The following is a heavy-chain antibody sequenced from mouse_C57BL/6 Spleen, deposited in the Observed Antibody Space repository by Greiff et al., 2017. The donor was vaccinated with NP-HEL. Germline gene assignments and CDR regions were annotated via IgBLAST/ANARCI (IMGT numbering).Heavy chain of an antibody. CDR3: ARSTSYYDYDDEAYAMDY. Sequence: QVQLQQPGAELVKPGASVKLSCKASGYTFTSYWMHWVKQRPGRGLEWIGRIDPRDGSTKYNEKFKGKATLTVDTSSSTAYMELHSLTSEDSAVYFCARSTSYYDYDDEAYAMDYWGQGTSVTVSS. J-gene: IGHJ4*01. V-gene: IGHV1-85*01. CDR2: IDPRDGST. D-gene: IGHD2-4*01. CDR1: GYTFTSYW.